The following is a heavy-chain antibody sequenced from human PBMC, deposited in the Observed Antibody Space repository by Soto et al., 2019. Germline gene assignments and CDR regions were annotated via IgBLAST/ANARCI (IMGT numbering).Heavy chain of an antibody. CDR3: AKDWYCSSTSCYVGPGSYYYYGMDV. Sequence: LSLTCAASGFTFSSYAMSWVRQAPGKGLEWVSAISGSGGSTYYADSVKGRFTISRDNSKNTLYLQMNSLRAEDTAVYYCAKDWYCSSTSCYVGPGSYYYYGMDVWGQGTTVTVSS. D-gene: IGHD2-2*01. CDR1: GFTFSSYA. J-gene: IGHJ6*02. V-gene: IGHV3-23*01. CDR2: ISGSGGST.